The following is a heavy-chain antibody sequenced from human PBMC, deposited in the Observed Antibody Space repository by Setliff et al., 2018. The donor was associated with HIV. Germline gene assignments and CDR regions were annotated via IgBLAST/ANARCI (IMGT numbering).Heavy chain of an antibody. V-gene: IGHV1-69*10. J-gene: IGHJ4*02. D-gene: IGHD6-13*01. CDR3: ARQTVTVGIPGYFDS. CDR2: IIPVFRMT. CDR1: GDTFSTSA. Sequence: SVKVSCKAPGDTFSTSALSWVRQAPGQGLEWMGGIIPVFRMTDYAEKFQGRLIISADPSTNTAYMELSSLRSEDTAVYYCARQTVTVGIPGYFDSWGQGSLVTVSS.